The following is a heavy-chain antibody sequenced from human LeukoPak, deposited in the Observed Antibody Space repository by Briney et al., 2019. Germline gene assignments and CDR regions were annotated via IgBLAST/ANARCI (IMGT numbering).Heavy chain of an antibody. CDR2: IYYTGST. D-gene: IGHD3-22*01. J-gene: IGHJ6*03. CDR1: GGSISGNY. CDR3: ARDSYYFDTFKNDYYYYMDV. Sequence: NPSETLSLTCTVSGGSISGNYWSWIRQPPGKGLEWIGYIYYTGSTNYNPSLKSRVTISVDTSKNQFSLRLSSVTAADTAVYYCARDSYYFDTFKNDYYYYMDVWGKGTTVTVSS. V-gene: IGHV4-59*01.